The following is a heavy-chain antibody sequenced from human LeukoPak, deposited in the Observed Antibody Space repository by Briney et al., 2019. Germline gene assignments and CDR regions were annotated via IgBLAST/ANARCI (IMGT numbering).Heavy chain of an antibody. J-gene: IGHJ4*02. D-gene: IGHD3-10*01. V-gene: IGHV1-2*02. CDR1: GYTFTNYY. CDR2: INPNSGGT. CDR3: ARVYYYGTGSYYKEDY. Sequence: AAVKVSCKTSGYTFTNYYMHGVRQAPGQGLEWMAWINPNSGGTEYAQMFQGRVTMTRDTSISTAHMELSRLRSDDTAGYYCARVYYYGTGSYYKEDYWGQGTLVTVCS.